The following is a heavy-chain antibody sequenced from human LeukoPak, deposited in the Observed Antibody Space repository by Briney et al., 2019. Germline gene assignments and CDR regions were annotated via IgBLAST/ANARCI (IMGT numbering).Heavy chain of an antibody. CDR1: GFTFSSYW. Sequence: GGSLRLSCAASGFTFSSYWMSWVRQAPGKGLEWVANIKQDGSEKYYVDSVKGRFTISRDNAKNSLYLQMNSLRAEDTAVYYCARALTIAVAGTDYWGQGTLVTVSS. CDR3: ARALTIAVAGTDY. D-gene: IGHD6-19*01. V-gene: IGHV3-7*03. J-gene: IGHJ4*02. CDR2: IKQDGSEK.